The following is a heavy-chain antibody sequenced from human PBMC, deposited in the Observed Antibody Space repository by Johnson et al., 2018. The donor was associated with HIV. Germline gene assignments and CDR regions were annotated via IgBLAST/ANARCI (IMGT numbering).Heavy chain of an antibody. CDR3: ARSEVRYLDWSYQRGAVDI. CDR1: RFIFSSYW. Sequence: VQLVESGGGLGQPGGSLRLSCAASRFIFSSYWMSWVRQAPGKGLEWVANIKQDGSEKYYVDSVKGRFTISRDNDKNSLYLQMNSLRAEDPAVYYCARSEVRYLDWSYQRGAVDIWGQGTMVTVSS. CDR2: IKQDGSEK. D-gene: IGHD3-9*01. V-gene: IGHV3-7*01. J-gene: IGHJ3*02.